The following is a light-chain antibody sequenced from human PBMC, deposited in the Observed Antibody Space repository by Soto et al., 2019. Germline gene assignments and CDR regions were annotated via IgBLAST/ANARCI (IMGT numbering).Light chain of an antibody. CDR1: QSVSSNY. CDR3: HQYSNSPYT. V-gene: IGKV3-20*01. CDR2: GAS. Sequence: EIVLTQSPGTLSLSPGERANLSCRASQSVSSNYLAWYQQKPGQTPRLLIYGASSRATGIPDRFSGSGSGTDFTLTISRLAPEDFAVFYCHQYSNSPYTFGQGTKLEIK. J-gene: IGKJ2*01.